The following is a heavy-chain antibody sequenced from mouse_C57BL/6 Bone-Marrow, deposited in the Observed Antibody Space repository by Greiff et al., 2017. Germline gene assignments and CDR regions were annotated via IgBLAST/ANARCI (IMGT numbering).Heavy chain of an antibody. CDR2: ISSGGSYT. Sequence: EVMLVESGGDLVKPGGSLKLSCAASGFTFSSYGMSWVRHTPDKRLEWVANISSGGSYTYYPDSVKGRFPISRDNAKNTLYQQMSSLKTEDTAMYYCARRGTTMITRAMDYWGQGTSVTVAS. J-gene: IGHJ4*01. CDR3: ARRGTTMITRAMDY. D-gene: IGHD2-4*01. V-gene: IGHV5-6*02. CDR1: GFTFSSYG.